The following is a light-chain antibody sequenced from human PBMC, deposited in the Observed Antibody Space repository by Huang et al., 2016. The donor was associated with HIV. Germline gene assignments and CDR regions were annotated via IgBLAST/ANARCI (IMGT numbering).Light chain of an antibody. CDR1: QTISTW. CDR3: QQYNSFST. V-gene: IGKV1-5*03. J-gene: IGKJ4*01. CDR2: KAS. Sequence: DIQMTQSPSTLSASVVDRVTITCRASQTISTWLAWYQQKPGKAPKLLIYKASNLEGGVPSRFSGSGSETEFTLTISSLQPDDSATYYCQQYNSFSTFGGGTKVEIK.